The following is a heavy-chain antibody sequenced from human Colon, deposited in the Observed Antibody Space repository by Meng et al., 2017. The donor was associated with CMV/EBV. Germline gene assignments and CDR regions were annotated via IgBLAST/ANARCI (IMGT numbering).Heavy chain of an antibody. D-gene: IGHD1-7*01. Sequence: ASVKVSCKASGYTFTDYYLHWVRQAPGQGLEWMGWINPNGGGTDYAQTFQGRVTMTRDTSTTTAYLELNRLTSDDTATYYCARVKCGTTSCSEGQGLDSWGQGTRVTVSS. CDR2: INPNGGGT. CDR1: GYTFTDYY. J-gene: IGHJ5*01. CDR3: ARVKCGTTSCSEGQGLDS. V-gene: IGHV1-2*02.